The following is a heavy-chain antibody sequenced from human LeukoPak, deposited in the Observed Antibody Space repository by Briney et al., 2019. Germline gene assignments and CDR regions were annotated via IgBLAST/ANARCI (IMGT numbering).Heavy chain of an antibody. V-gene: IGHV1-69*05. D-gene: IGHD6-13*01. CDR3: ASHNSSIDAFDI. CDR1: GGTFSSYA. CDR2: IIPIFGTA. Sequence: GTSVKVSCKASGGTFSSYAISWVRQAPGQGLEWMGGIIPIFGTANYAQKFQGRVTITTDESTSTAYMELSSLRSEDTAVYYCASHNSSIDAFDIWGQGTMVTVSS. J-gene: IGHJ3*02.